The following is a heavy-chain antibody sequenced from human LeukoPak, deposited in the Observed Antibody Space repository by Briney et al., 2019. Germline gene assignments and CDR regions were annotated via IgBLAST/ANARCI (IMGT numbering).Heavy chain of an antibody. CDR1: GYTFTGYY. V-gene: IGHV1-2*02. J-gene: IGHJ4*02. CDR2: INPNSGGT. Sequence: ASVKVSCKASGYTFTGYYMHWVRQAPGQGLEWMGWINPNSGGTNYAQKFQGRVTMTRDTSISTAYMELSRLRSDDTAVYHCARSTQYCSSTSCYTEGFDYWGQGTLVTVSS. D-gene: IGHD2-2*02. CDR3: ARSTQYCSSTSCYTEGFDY.